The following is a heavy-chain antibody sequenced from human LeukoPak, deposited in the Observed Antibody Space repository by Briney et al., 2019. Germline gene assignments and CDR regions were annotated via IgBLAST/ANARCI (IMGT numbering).Heavy chain of an antibody. Sequence: GGSLRLSCAASGSTFSSYGIHWVRQAPGKGLEWVAVICSDGSNKYYADSVKGRFTISRDNSKNTLYLQMNSLRDEDTAVYHCARAGAPYAMDVWGQGTTVTVSS. CDR2: ICSDGSNK. V-gene: IGHV3-33*01. CDR3: ARAGAPYAMDV. CDR1: GSTFSSYG. J-gene: IGHJ6*02.